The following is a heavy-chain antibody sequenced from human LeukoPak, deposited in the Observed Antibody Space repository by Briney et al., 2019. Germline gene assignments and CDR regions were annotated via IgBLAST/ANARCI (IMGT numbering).Heavy chain of an antibody. V-gene: IGHV3-23*01. CDR1: AFAFSSHA. Sequence: PGGSLRLSCAASAFAFSSHAMSWVRQAPGKSLEWVSSISGSGGRTYYADSLRGRFTISRDNSKNTLFLQMNSLRAEDSAVCYCARGAALVGTASFIFDYWGQGILVTVSS. J-gene: IGHJ4*02. CDR2: ISGSGGRT. CDR3: ARGAALVGTASFIFDY. D-gene: IGHD1-26*01.